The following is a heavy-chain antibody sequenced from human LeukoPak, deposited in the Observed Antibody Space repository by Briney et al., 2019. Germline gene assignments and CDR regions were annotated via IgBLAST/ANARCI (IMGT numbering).Heavy chain of an antibody. D-gene: IGHD3-10*01. V-gene: IGHV4-39*07. CDR1: GGSISSSSYY. Sequence: SETLSLTCTVSGGSISSSSYYWGWIRQPPGKGLEWIGSIYYSGSTYYNPSLKSRVTISVDKSKNQFSLKLSSVTAADTAVYYCASERITMVRGVTDYWGQGTLVTVSS. CDR3: ASERITMVRGVTDY. J-gene: IGHJ4*02. CDR2: IYYSGST.